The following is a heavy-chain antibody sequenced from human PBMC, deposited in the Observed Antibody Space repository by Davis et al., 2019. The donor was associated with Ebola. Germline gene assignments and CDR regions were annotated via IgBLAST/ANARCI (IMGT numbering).Heavy chain of an antibody. CDR2: ISSSSSYI. V-gene: IGHV3-21*01. J-gene: IGHJ4*02. CDR1: GFTFSSYS. Sequence: PGGSLRLSCAASGFTFSSYSMNWVRQAPGKGLEWVSSISSSSSYIYYADSVKGRFTISRDNAKNSLYLQMNSLRAEDTAVYYCAREDSSGYSLFDYWGQGTLVTVSS. CDR3: AREDSSGYSLFDY. D-gene: IGHD3-22*01.